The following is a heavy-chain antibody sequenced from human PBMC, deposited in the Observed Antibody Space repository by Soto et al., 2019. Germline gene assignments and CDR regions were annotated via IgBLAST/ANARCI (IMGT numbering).Heavy chain of an antibody. Sequence: GGSLRLSCGASGITFSRCLMSWVRQAPGKGLEWVASISQDGTDTDYVDSVKGRFAISRDNPKNSLYLQMNSLRADDTAVYYCSRDTLSSGDYATTYWYFDLWGRGTRVTVSS. CDR1: GITFSRCL. V-gene: IGHV3-7*01. J-gene: IGHJ2*01. D-gene: IGHD4-17*01. CDR2: ISQDGTDT. CDR3: SRDTLSSGDYATTYWYFDL.